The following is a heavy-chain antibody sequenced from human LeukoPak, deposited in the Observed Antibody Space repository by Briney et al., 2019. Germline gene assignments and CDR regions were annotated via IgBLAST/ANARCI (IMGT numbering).Heavy chain of an antibody. J-gene: IGHJ6*03. CDR2: IDHRGDT. V-gene: IGHV4-34*01. Sequence: SETLSLTCAVYGGSFSRYYWSWIRQSPGKGLEWIAEIDHRGDTNYNPSVKSRVTISVDTSKNQFSLKVRSLSAADTAVYYCARIPAITIFGVVIDNYYMDVWGKGTTVTVSS. D-gene: IGHD3-3*01. CDR3: ARIPAITIFGVVIDNYYMDV. CDR1: GGSFSRYY.